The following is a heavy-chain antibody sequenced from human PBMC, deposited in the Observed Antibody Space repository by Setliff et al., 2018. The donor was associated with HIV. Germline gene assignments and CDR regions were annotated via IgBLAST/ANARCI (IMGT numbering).Heavy chain of an antibody. Sequence: GSLRLSCAASGFTFSSYSMNWVRQAPGKGLEWVSYISSSSSTIYYADSVKGRFTISRDNAKNTLYLQMNSLRAEDTAVYYCAKDGISGGAYPPYYFDYWGHGTLVTVSS. V-gene: IGHV3-48*01. CDR2: ISSSSSTI. D-gene: IGHD2-15*01. CDR1: GFTFSSYS. CDR3: AKDGISGGAYPPYYFDY. J-gene: IGHJ4*01.